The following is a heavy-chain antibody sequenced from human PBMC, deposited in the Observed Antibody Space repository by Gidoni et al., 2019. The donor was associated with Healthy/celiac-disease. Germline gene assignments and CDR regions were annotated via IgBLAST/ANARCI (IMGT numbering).Heavy chain of an antibody. CDR3: AKDRSRLGGGFDY. CDR1: GFPFSSYA. Sequence: EVQLLESGGGLVQPGGSLRLSCAASGFPFSSYAMSWVRQAPGKGLEWVSAISGSGGSTYYADSVKGRFTISRDNSKNTLYLQMNSLRAEDTAVYYCAKDRSRLGGGFDYWGQGTLVTVSS. V-gene: IGHV3-23*01. CDR2: ISGSGGST. J-gene: IGHJ4*02. D-gene: IGHD1-26*01.